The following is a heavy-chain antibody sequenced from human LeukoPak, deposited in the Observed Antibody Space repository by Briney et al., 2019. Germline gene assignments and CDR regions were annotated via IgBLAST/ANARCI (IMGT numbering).Heavy chain of an antibody. V-gene: IGHV1-69*13. CDR1: GGTFSSYA. CDR2: IIPIFGTA. CDR3: ARDWGCSGGSCYLGCYY. J-gene: IGHJ4*02. Sequence: SVKVSCKASGGTFSSYAISWVRQAPGQGLEWMGGIIPIFGTANYAQKFQGRVTITADESTSTAYMELSSLRSEDTAVYYCARDWGCSGGSCYLGCYYWGQGTLVTVSS. D-gene: IGHD2-15*01.